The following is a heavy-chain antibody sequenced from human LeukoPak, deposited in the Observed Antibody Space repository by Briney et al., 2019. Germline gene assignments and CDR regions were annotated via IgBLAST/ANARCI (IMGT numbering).Heavy chain of an antibody. V-gene: IGHV4-39*02. D-gene: IGHD2-2*01. CDR1: GASISNSDYY. CDR2: VYYSGIT. Sequence: SETLSLTCTVSGASISNSDYYWGWIRQHPGKGLEWIGYVYYSGITYYNPSLKSRVTMSVDTSKNHFSLKLSSVTPADTAVYYCARLDIVVVPATAFDIWGQGSMVTVAS. J-gene: IGHJ3*02. CDR3: ARLDIVVVPATAFDI.